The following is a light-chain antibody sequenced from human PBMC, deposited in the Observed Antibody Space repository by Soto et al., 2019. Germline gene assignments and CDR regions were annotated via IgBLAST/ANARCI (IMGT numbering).Light chain of an antibody. V-gene: IGLV2-8*01. Sequence: QSVLTQPPSASGSPGQSVTLSCTGTSSDVGAYKYVSWYQQHPGKAPKLIIYGVNKRPSGVPDRFSGSKSGNTASLTVSGLQAEDEADYYCSSYTGNNNLVVFGGGTQLTVL. CDR2: GVN. CDR3: SSYTGNNNLVV. J-gene: IGLJ7*01. CDR1: SSDVGAYKY.